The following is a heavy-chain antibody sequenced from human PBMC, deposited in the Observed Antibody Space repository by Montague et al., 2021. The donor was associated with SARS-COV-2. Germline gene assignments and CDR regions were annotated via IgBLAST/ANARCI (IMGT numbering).Heavy chain of an antibody. D-gene: IGHD6-13*01. CDR1: GGSISRYS. J-gene: IGHJ3*02. V-gene: IGHV4-59*01. CDR2: IYNSGST. CDR3: ARVGRGSSWYEVAFDI. Sequence: SETLSLTCTVSGGSISRYSWTWIRQPPGKGLEWTGCIYNSGSTNYNPSLTSRVTISVDTSKNQFSLKLSSVAAADTAVYYCARVGRGSSWYEVAFDIWGQGTMVTVSS.